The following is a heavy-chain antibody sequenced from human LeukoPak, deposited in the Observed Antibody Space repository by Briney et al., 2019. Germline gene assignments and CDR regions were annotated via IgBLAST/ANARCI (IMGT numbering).Heavy chain of an antibody. D-gene: IGHD1-1*01. V-gene: IGHV3-23*01. Sequence: GGSLRLSCVASGFSFSNYAMTWVRQAPGKGLEWVSTITDSGARTYYADSVKGRFTISRANSQNTLDLQMNSLRVEDTAIYYCAKGVGTGTAYHNGMDVWGQGNRVTVSS. CDR1: GFSFSNYA. CDR2: ITDSGART. CDR3: AKGVGTGTAYHNGMDV. J-gene: IGHJ6*02.